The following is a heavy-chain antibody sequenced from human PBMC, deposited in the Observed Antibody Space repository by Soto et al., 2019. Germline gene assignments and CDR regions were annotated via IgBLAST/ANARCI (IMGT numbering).Heavy chain of an antibody. V-gene: IGHV1-8*01. CDR2: MNPNSGNT. J-gene: IGHJ5*02. D-gene: IGHD3-3*01. CDR3: ARRTYAFWSGYYINWFDP. Sequence: QVQLVQSGAEVKKPGASVKVSCKASGYTFTSYDINWVRQATGQGLEWMGWMNPNSGNTGYAQKLQGRVTMTRNTAISTAYMELSSLSSEDTAVYYCARRTYAFWSGYYINWFDPWGQGTLVTVSS. CDR1: GYTFTSYD.